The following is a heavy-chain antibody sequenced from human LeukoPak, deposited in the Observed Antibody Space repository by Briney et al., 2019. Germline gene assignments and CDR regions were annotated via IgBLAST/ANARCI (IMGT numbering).Heavy chain of an antibody. D-gene: IGHD5-12*01. CDR2: ISHSGST. CDR1: GGSFSGYY. CDR3: AAQYSGYVRLDY. V-gene: IGHV4-34*01. Sequence: PSETLSLTCAVYGGSFSGYYWSWIRQPPGKRLEWIGEISHSGSTNYNPSLKSRVTISVDTSKNQFSLKLSSVTAADTAVYYCAAQYSGYVRLDYWGQGTLVTVSS. J-gene: IGHJ4*02.